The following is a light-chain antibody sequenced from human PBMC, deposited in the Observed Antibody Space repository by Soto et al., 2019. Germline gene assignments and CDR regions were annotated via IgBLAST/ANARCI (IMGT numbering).Light chain of an antibody. Sequence: QSALTQPPSASGSPGQSVTISCTGTSRDVGGYNYVSWYQQHPGKAPKLMIYEVSKRPSGVPDRFSGSKSGNTASLTVSGLQAEDEADYYCSSYAGSNNVVFGGGTQLTVL. CDR2: EVS. V-gene: IGLV2-8*01. CDR3: SSYAGSNNVV. CDR1: SRDVGGYNY. J-gene: IGLJ2*01.